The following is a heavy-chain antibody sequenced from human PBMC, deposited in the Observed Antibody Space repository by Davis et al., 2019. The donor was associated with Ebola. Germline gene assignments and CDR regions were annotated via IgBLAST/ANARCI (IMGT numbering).Heavy chain of an antibody. CDR3: AKDRPRSRTDGMDV. CDR1: GFTFTTYA. J-gene: IGHJ6*02. CDR2: VSGDGDTT. V-gene: IGHV3-23*01. D-gene: IGHD4-17*01. Sequence: GESLKISCAASGFTFTTYAMTWVRQAPGKGLEWVSTVSGDGDTTYYADSVKGRFTISRDNSKNMLNLQMSSLRADDTAVYHCAKDRPRSRTDGMDVWGQGTTVTVSS.